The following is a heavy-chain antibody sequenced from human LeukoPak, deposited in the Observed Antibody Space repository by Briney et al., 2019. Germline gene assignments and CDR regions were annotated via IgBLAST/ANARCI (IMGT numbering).Heavy chain of an antibody. D-gene: IGHD3/OR15-3a*01. CDR2: IYYTGNT. CDR3: ARQTGSGLFILP. V-gene: IGHV4-39*01. Sequence: ETLSLTCTVSGVSISSSNSYWGWIRQPPGKGLEWIGSIYYTGNTYYNASLKSQVSISIDTSKNQFSLKLTSVTAADTSVYYCARQTGSGLFILPGGQGTLVTVSS. J-gene: IGHJ4*02. CDR1: GVSISSSNSY.